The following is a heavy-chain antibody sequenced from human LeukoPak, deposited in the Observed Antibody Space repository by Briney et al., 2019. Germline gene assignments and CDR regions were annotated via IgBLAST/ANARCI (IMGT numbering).Heavy chain of an antibody. CDR2: ISYDGSSE. D-gene: IGHD6-13*01. Sequence: GGSLRLSCAASGFTFSRYAVHWVRQAPGKGLEWVAIISYDGSSEYYADSVKGRFTISRDNSKNTLYLQMNSLRAEDTALYYCARSYSSSWYDSYFQHWGQGTLVIVSS. CDR3: ARSYSSSWYDSYFQH. V-gene: IGHV3-30*04. J-gene: IGHJ1*01. CDR1: GFTFSRYA.